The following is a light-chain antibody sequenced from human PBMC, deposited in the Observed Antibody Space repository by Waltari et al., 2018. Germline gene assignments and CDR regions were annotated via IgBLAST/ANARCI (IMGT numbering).Light chain of an antibody. Sequence: DIQMTQAPSSLSASVGDRVTMTCRARQSILGHLNWFQQQPGRPPKLLIHTASSLQSGVPSRSSGSGSGTHFTLTITSLQPEDFATYFCQQTYSTPYTFGQGTKVDIK. J-gene: IGKJ2*01. CDR3: QQTYSTPYT. CDR1: QSILGH. CDR2: TAS. V-gene: IGKV1-39*01.